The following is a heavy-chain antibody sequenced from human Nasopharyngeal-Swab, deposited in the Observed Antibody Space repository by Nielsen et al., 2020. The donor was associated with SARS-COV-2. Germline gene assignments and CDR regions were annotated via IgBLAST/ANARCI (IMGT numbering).Heavy chain of an antibody. Sequence: ASMKVSCKASGYTLSTYAMYWVRQAPGQRPEFMGWINAGKGNTYYSQKFQGRVRISRDTSANTVYMELSRLRSADTAVYYCARVPAVAASRIDYWGQGTLVTVSS. CDR3: ARVPAVAASRIDY. J-gene: IGHJ4*02. CDR2: INAGKGNT. V-gene: IGHV1-3*01. D-gene: IGHD6-19*01. CDR1: GYTLSTYA.